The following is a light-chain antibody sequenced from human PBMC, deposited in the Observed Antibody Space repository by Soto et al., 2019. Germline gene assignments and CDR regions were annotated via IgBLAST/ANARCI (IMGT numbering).Light chain of an antibody. CDR1: QGISSY. V-gene: IGKV1-9*01. J-gene: IGKJ5*01. CDR3: QQLNSYPIT. Sequence: DIQLTQSPSFLSASVGDRVTITCRASQGISSYLAWYQQKPGKAPKLLIYAASTLQSGVPSRFSGSGSGTEFTLTISSLQTEDFATYDCQQLNSYPITFGQGTRLEIK. CDR2: AAS.